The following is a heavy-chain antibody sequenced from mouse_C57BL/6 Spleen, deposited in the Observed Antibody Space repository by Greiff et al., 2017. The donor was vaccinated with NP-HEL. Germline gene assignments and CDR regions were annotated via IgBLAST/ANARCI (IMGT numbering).Heavy chain of an antibody. V-gene: IGHV1-26*01. CDR1: GYTFTDYY. CDR2: INPNNGGT. Sequence: EVQLQQSGPELVKPGASVKISCKASGYTFTDYYMNWVKQSHGKSLEWIGDINPNNGGTSYNQKFKGKATLTVDKSSSTAYMELRSLTSEDSAVYYCAGWRYFDVWGTGTTVTVSS. J-gene: IGHJ1*03. D-gene: IGHD1-1*02. CDR3: AGWRYFDV.